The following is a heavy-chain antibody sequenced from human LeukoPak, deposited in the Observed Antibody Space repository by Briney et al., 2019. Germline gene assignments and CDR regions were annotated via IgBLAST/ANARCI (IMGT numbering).Heavy chain of an antibody. V-gene: IGHV3-23*01. J-gene: IGHJ4*02. D-gene: IGHD1-26*01. Sequence: PGGSLRLSWAASGFTFSSYAMSWVRQAPGKGLEWVSAISGSGGSTYYADSVKGRFTISRDNSKNTLYLQMNSLRAEDTAVYYCAYLLRSGSPFNFDYWGQGTLVTVSS. CDR1: GFTFSSYA. CDR2: ISGSGGST. CDR3: AYLLRSGSPFNFDY.